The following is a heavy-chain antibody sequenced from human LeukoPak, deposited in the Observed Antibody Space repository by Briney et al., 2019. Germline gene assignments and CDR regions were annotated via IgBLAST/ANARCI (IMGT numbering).Heavy chain of an antibody. D-gene: IGHD3-10*01. CDR3: ASVYGSGSPRWDYYYMDV. Sequence: ASVKVSCKTSGYTFTGYYLHWVRQAPGQGLEWMGWINTNTGNPTYAQGFTGRFVFSLDTSVSTAYLQISSLKAEDTAVYYCASVYGSGSPRWDYYYMDVWGKGTTVTVSS. V-gene: IGHV7-4-1*02. J-gene: IGHJ6*03. CDR1: GYTFTGYY. CDR2: INTNTGNP.